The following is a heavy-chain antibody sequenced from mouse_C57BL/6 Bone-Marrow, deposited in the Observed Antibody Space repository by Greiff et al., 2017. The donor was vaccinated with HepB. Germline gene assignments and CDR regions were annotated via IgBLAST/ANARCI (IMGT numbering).Heavy chain of an antibody. CDR1: GYTFTSYW. D-gene: IGHD2-4*01. V-gene: IGHV1-50*01. CDR2: IDPSDSYT. Sequence: QVQLQQPGAELVKPGASVKLSCKASGYTFTSYWMQWVKQRPGQGLEWIGEIDPSDSYTNYNQKFKGKATLTVDTSSSTAYMQLSSLTSEDSAVYYCARSGIYYDYLYYFDYWGQGTTLTVSS. J-gene: IGHJ2*01. CDR3: ARSGIYYDYLYYFDY.